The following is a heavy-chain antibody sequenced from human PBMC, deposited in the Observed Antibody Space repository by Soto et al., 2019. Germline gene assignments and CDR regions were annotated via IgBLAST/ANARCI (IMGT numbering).Heavy chain of an antibody. D-gene: IGHD2-15*01. CDR3: ARVTTDGDCSGGSCVSPKSPTLWYFDL. CDR2: INHSGRT. Sequence: QVQLQQWGAGLLKPSETLSLTCAVYGGSFSGYYWSWIRQPPGKGLEWIGEINHSGRTNDNPSPKSPVNISVDTSKSQFSLRLGSVTASDTAVYYCARVTTDGDCSGGSCVSPKSPTLWYFDLWGRGTLVTVSS. CDR1: GGSFSGYY. V-gene: IGHV4-34*01. J-gene: IGHJ2*01.